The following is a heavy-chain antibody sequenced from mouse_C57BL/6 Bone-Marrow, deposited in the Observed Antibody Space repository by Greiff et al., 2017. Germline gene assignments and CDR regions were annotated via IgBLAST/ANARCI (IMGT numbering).Heavy chain of an antibody. CDR2: IWWDDDK. Sequence: QVTLKVSGPGILQPSQTLSLTCSFSGFSLSTFGMGVGWIRQPSGKGLEWLAHIWWDDDKYYNPALKGRLTISKATSKNQVFLKIANVDTADTATYYCARIGYYGSSYNYYAMDYWGQGTSVTVSS. CDR3: ARIGYYGSSYNYYAMDY. J-gene: IGHJ4*01. V-gene: IGHV8-8*01. CDR1: GFSLSTFGMG. D-gene: IGHD1-1*01.